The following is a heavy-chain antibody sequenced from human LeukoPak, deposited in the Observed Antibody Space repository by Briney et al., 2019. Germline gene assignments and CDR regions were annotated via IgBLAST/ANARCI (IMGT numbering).Heavy chain of an antibody. V-gene: IGHV3-74*01. D-gene: IGHD1-14*01. CDR3: ASLAKPTDH. CDR1: GFTFTTYR. J-gene: IGHJ4*02. CDR2: INSDGSVT. Sequence: PGGSLRLSCAASGFTFTTYRMHWVRQGPGQGLEWVSRINSDGSVTDYADSVKGRFTISRDNAKNTVYLQMNSLRVEDTAVYYCASLAKPTDHWGQGTLVTVSS.